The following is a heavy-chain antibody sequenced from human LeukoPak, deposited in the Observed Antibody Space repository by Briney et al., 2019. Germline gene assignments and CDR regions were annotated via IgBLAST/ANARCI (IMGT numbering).Heavy chain of an antibody. Sequence: GGSLRLTCAASGFTFSSYAMSWVRQAPGKGLEWVSAISGSGGSTYYADSVKGRFTISGDNSKNTLYLQMNSLRAEDTAVYYCAKGGHSYGYGVNYWGQGTLVTVSS. CDR1: GFTFSSYA. D-gene: IGHD5-18*01. J-gene: IGHJ4*02. CDR3: AKGGHSYGYGVNY. V-gene: IGHV3-23*01. CDR2: ISGSGGST.